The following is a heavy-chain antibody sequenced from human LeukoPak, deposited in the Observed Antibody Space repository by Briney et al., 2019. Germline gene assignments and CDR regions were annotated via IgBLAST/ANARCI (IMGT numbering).Heavy chain of an antibody. CDR3: ARVSGSGCFGLIGPDVEAFDF. J-gene: IGHJ3*01. Sequence: AGGSLRLSCAASGFSFSDYSMSWLRQAPGKGLEWLSYIRRGGDTIYYADSVKGRFTISRDDAKNSLFLQMNSLGAGDTAVYYCARVSGSGCFGLIGPDVEAFDFWGQGTMVPVSS. CDR1: GFSFSDYS. D-gene: IGHD6-25*01. V-gene: IGHV3-11*01. CDR2: IRRGGDTI.